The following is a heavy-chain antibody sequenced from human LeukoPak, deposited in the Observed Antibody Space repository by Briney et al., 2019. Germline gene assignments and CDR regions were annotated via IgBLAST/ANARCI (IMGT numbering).Heavy chain of an antibody. CDR1: GFTFSSYG. V-gene: IGHV3-23*01. J-gene: IGHJ2*01. Sequence: PGGSLTLSCAASGFTFSSYGMNWVRQAPGKGLEWVSRIIRKGAGTYNADSVKGRFTTSRDNSTYTLYLQMNSLRAEDTAVYYCARAQANTWYFDLWGRGALVTVSS. CDR2: IIRKGAGT. CDR3: ARAQANTWYFDL.